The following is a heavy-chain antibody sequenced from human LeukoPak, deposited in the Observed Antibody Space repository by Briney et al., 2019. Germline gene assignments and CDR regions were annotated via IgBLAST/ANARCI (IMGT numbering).Heavy chain of an antibody. V-gene: IGHV4-39*01. D-gene: IGHD3-3*01. J-gene: IGHJ5*01. Sequence: SETLSLTCTVSGGSISSSSYYWGWIRQPPGKGLEWIGSIYYSGSTYYNPSLKSRVTIPVDTSKNQFSLKLSSVTAADTAVYHCARRSLEWLSFDSWGQGTLVTVSS. CDR3: ARRSLEWLSFDS. CDR2: IYYSGST. CDR1: GGSISSSSYY.